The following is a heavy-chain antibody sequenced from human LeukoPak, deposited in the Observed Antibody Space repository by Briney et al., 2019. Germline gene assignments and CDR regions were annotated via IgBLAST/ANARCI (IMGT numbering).Heavy chain of an antibody. Sequence: GGSLRLSCAASGFSFSNYWMSWVRQAPGKGLEWVANIKRDGSEKYYVDSLKGRFTISRDNAKNSLYLQMNSLRAEDTAVYYCARDPDYWGQGTLVIVSS. CDR2: IKRDGSEK. CDR3: ARDPDY. CDR1: GFSFSNYW. V-gene: IGHV3-7*01. J-gene: IGHJ4*02.